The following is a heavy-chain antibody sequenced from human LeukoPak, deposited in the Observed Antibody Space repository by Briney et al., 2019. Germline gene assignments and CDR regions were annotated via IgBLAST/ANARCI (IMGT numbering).Heavy chain of an antibody. D-gene: IGHD4-17*01. J-gene: IGHJ4*02. CDR1: GGSISSGGYS. V-gene: IGHV4-30-2*01. CDR2: IYHSGST. CDR3: ARGGATVTHFDY. Sequence: SETLSLTCAVSGGSISSGGYSWSWIRQPPGKGLEWIGYIYHSGSTYYNPSLKSRVTISVDRSKNQFSLKLSSVTAADTAVYYCARGGATVTHFDYWGQGTLVTVSS.